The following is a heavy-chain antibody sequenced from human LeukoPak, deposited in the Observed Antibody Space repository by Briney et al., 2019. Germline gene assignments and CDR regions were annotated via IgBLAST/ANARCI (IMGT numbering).Heavy chain of an antibody. CDR3: VKSIYSSSWYVSVFDY. J-gene: IGHJ4*02. CDR1: GCTFSSYA. CDR2: ISSNGGST. V-gene: IGHV3-64D*06. D-gene: IGHD6-13*01. Sequence: PGGSLRLSCSASGCTFSSYAMHWVRQAPGKGLEYVSAISSNGGSTYYADSVKGRFTISRDNSKNTLYLQMSSLRAEDTAVYYCVKSIYSSSWYVSVFDYWGQGTLVTVSS.